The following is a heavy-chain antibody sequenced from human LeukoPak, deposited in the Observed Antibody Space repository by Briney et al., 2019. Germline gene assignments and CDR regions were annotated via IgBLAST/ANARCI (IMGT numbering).Heavy chain of an antibody. J-gene: IGHJ4*02. CDR3: ARLTHSVFWLVDYPVFDY. V-gene: IGHV4-34*01. CDR2: INHSGST. D-gene: IGHD3-3*01. Sequence: SETLSLTCAVFGGSLSGYSWSWIRQPPGKGLEWIGEINHSGSTDYNPSLKSRVTISGDTSKNQFSLKLNSVTAADTAVYYCARLTHSVFWLVDYPVFDYWGQGTLVTVSS. CDR1: GGSLSGYS.